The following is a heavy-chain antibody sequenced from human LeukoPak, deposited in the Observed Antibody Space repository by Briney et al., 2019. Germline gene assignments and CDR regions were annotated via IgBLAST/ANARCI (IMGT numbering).Heavy chain of an antibody. D-gene: IGHD6-13*01. J-gene: IGHJ6*03. V-gene: IGHV4-34*01. CDR3: ARHPAGPHYYMDV. CDR1: GGSFSGYY. CDR2: INHSGST. Sequence: SETLSLTCAVYGGSFSGYYWSWIRQPPGKGLEWIGEINHSGSTNYNPSLKSRVTISVDTSKNQFSLKLSSVTAADTAVYYCARHPAGPHYYMDVWGKGTTVTISS.